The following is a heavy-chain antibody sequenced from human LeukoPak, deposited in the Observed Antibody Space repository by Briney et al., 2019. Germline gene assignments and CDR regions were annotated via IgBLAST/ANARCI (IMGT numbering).Heavy chain of an antibody. CDR1: GFTFSSYT. CDR3: ARESTMIGDAFDI. J-gene: IGHJ3*02. Sequence: GGSLRLSCAASGFTFSSYTMNWVRQAPGKGLEWVSSISSSSSYIYYADSVKGRFTISRDNAKNSLYLQMNSLRAEDTAVYYCARESTMIGDAFDIWGQGTMVTVSS. CDR2: ISSSSSYI. D-gene: IGHD3-22*01. V-gene: IGHV3-21*01.